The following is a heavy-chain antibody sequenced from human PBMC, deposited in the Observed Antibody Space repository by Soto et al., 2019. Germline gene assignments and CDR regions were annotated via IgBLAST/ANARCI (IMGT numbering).Heavy chain of an antibody. V-gene: IGHV4-59*01. CDR3: ARDSFTAGLYFDY. CDR2: IYSSGHT. J-gene: IGHJ4*02. D-gene: IGHD2-8*02. Sequence: QVQLQESGPGLVKPSETLSLTCTVSGDSIRSYYWNWIRQPPGKRLEWIGYIYSSGHTNYNPSLKSRVTMSLDTSKTQFSVMLNSVTAADTAVYYWARDSFTAGLYFDYWGRGTLVTVSS. CDR1: GDSIRSYY.